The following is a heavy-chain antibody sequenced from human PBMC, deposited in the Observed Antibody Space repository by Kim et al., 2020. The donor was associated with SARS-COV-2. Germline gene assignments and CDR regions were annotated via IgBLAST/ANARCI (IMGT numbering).Heavy chain of an antibody. D-gene: IGHD2-8*01. J-gene: IGHJ4*02. CDR2: IIPIFGTA. V-gene: IGHV1-69*13. Sequence: SVKVSCKASGGTFSGYAISWVRQAPGQGLEWMGGIIPIFGTANYAQKFQGRVTITADESTSTAYMELSSLRSEDTAVYYCASVPTQQYCTNGVCARPIEYYWGQGTLVTVSS. CDR3: ASVPTQQYCTNGVCARPIEYY. CDR1: GGTFSGYA.